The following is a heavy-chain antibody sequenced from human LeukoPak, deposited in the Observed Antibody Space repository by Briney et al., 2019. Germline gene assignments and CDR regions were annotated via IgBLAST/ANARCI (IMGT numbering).Heavy chain of an antibody. Sequence: VGSVRVSCAASGFTFSSYYMSWVRQAPGKGLVWVARINNDGSTTSYADSVKGRVTIPRDKANNTAYLHLNNLRADDTAVYYCARDLSFGARYNWFDPWGERTLGTVSS. CDR3: ARDLSFGARYNWFDP. J-gene: IGHJ5*02. CDR1: GFTFSSYY. D-gene: IGHD3-10*01. CDR2: INNDGSTT. V-gene: IGHV3-74*01.